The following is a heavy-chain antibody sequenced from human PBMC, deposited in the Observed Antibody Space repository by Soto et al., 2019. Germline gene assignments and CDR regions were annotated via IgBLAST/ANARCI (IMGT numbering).Heavy chain of an antibody. Sequence: EVQLLESGGGLVQPGGSLRLSCAASGFTFSSYVMSWVRQAPGKGLEWVSAISGSGGSTYYADSVKGRFTISRDNSKNTLYLQMNSLRAEDTAVYYCAKDRRDLGYCSGGSCYPYYFDYWGQGTLVTVSS. CDR2: ISGSGGST. D-gene: IGHD2-15*01. CDR3: AKDRRDLGYCSGGSCYPYYFDY. J-gene: IGHJ4*02. CDR1: GFTFSSYV. V-gene: IGHV3-23*01.